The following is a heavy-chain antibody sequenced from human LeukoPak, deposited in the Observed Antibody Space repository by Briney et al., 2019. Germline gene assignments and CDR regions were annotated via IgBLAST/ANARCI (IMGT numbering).Heavy chain of an antibody. V-gene: IGHV3-48*03. J-gene: IGHJ3*02. D-gene: IGHD3-10*01. CDR3: AREGALWFGESRAFDI. Sequence: GGSLRPSCAASGFTFSSYEMNWVRQAPGKGLEWVSYISSSGSTIYYADSVKGRFTISRDNAKNSLYLQMNSLRAEDTAVYYCAREGALWFGESRAFDIWGQGTMVTASS. CDR2: ISSSGSTI. CDR1: GFTFSSYE.